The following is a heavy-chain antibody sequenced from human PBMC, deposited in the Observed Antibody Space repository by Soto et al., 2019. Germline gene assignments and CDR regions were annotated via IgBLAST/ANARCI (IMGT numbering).Heavy chain of an antibody. J-gene: IGHJ1*01. V-gene: IGHV4-31*03. Sequence: QVQLQESGPGLVNPSQTLSLTCTVSGGSISSGGYQWSWIRQHPGKGLEWIGYIYDSGSTYYNASLKSRVTISVDTSKNQFSLKLSSVTAADMAVYYCASPGLSINAEYFQHWGQGTLVTVSS. D-gene: IGHD2-21*01. CDR3: ASPGLSINAEYFQH. CDR1: GGSISSGGYQ. CDR2: IYDSGST.